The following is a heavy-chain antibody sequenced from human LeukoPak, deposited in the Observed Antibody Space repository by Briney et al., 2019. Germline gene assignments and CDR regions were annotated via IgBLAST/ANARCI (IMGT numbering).Heavy chain of an antibody. V-gene: IGHV1-8*01. J-gene: IGHJ3*02. D-gene: IGHD5-12*01. CDR1: GYTFTSYD. CDR3: ATSLAPYIVATVNDAFDI. CDR2: MNPNSGNT. Sequence: ASVKVSCKASGYTFTSYDINWVRQATGQGLEWTGWMNPNSGNTGYAQKFQGRVTMTRNTSISTAYMELSSLRSEDTAVYYCATSLAPYIVATVNDAFDIWGQGTMVTVSS.